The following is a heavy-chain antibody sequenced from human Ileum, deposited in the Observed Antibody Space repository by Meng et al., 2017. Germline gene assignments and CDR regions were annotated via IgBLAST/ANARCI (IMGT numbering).Heavy chain of an antibody. J-gene: IGHJ4*02. CDR2: INEDGSEK. Sequence: GESLKISCAASGFSFSTYAMTWVRQAPGKGLEWVADINEDGSEKHYMDSVKGRFTISRDNAKNSLFLHMNSLRAEDAAIYYCARGGYRYEYWGQGTLVTVSS. V-gene: IGHV3-7*01. CDR1: GFSFSTYA. D-gene: IGHD5-24*01. CDR3: ARGGYRYEY.